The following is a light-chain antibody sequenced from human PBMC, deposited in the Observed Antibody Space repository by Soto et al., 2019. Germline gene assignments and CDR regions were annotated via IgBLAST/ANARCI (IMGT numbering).Light chain of an antibody. V-gene: IGKV1-5*03. Sequence: IQMTQSPSTLSGSVGDRVTITCRASQGASTRLAWYQQKPSKAPKLLIYEASKLQGGVPSRFSGRGSVREFTLTITSLQPEDSATYYCQQYYDFRTFGQGTK. CDR3: QQYYDFRT. CDR1: QGASTR. CDR2: EAS. J-gene: IGKJ1*01.